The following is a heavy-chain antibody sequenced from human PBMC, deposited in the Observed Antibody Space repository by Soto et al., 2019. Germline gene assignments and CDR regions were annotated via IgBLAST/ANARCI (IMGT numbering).Heavy chain of an antibody. CDR1: GFTFDDYA. J-gene: IGHJ4*02. D-gene: IGHD5-18*01. V-gene: IGHV3-9*01. CDR2: ISWNSGNI. Sequence: GGSLRLSCAASGFTFDDYAMYWVRQVLGKGLEWVSSISWNSGNIGYADSVKGRFATSRDNAENSLYLQMNSLRPEDTALYYCVRSKGGYSYGTPFDYWGQGTLVTVSS. CDR3: VRSKGGYSYGTPFDY.